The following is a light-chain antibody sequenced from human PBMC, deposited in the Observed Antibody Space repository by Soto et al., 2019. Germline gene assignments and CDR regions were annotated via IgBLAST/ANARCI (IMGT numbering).Light chain of an antibody. Sequence: EIVLTQSPGTLFLSPGERATLSCRASQSVSSSYLAWYQQKPGQAPRLLIYAASSRATGIPDRFSGSGSGTDFTLTISRLEPEDFAVYYCQQYGRTFGQGTKLEIK. V-gene: IGKV3-20*01. J-gene: IGKJ2*01. CDR3: QQYGRT. CDR1: QSVSSSY. CDR2: AAS.